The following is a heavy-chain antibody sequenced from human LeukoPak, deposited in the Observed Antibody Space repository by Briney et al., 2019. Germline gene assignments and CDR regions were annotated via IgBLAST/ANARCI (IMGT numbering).Heavy chain of an antibody. CDR1: GGSIRSAGYY. CDR3: ARDAEYYYGSGTYSSGIDV. J-gene: IGHJ6*02. Sequence: PSETLSLTCSVSGGSIRSAGYYWSWIRQHPGKVLEWIGYVYYSGSTYYNPSLKSRVTISVDTSKNQFSLKLSSVTAADTAVYFCARDAEYYYGSGTYSSGIDVWGQGTTVTVSS. D-gene: IGHD3-10*01. V-gene: IGHV4-31*03. CDR2: VYYSGST.